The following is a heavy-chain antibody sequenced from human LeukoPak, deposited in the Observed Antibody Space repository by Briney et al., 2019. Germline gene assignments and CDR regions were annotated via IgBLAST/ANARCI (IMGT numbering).Heavy chain of an antibody. CDR3: ARVSFTYDSSGYYYDWFDP. J-gene: IGHJ5*02. V-gene: IGHV4-34*01. Sequence: SETLSLTCAVYGGSFSGYYWSWIRQPPGKGLEWIGEINHSGSTNYNPSLKSRVTISVDTSKNQFSLKLSSVTAADTAVYYCARVSFTYDSSGYYYDWFDPWGQGTLVTVSS. CDR2: INHSGST. D-gene: IGHD3-22*01. CDR1: GGSFSGYY.